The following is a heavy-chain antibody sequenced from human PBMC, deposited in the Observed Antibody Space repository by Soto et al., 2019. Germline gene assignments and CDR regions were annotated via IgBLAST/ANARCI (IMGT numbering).Heavy chain of an antibody. CDR2: IYYSGST. J-gene: IGHJ4*02. CDR3: ARHSTSGSHDY. CDR1: GGSISSFH. D-gene: IGHD1-26*01. V-gene: IGHV4-59*05. Sequence: SETLSLTCTVSGGSISSFHWSWIRQPPGKGLEWIGSIYYSGSTYYNPSLKSRVTISVDTSKNQFSLKLSSVTAADTAVYYCARHSTSGSHDYWGQGTLVTVSS.